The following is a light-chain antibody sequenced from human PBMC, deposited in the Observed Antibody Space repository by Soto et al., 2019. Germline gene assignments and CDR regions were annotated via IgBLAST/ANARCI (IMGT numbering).Light chain of an antibody. V-gene: IGKV3-11*01. CDR3: QHRSSWPPT. Sequence: EIVLTQSPATLSLSPGERATLSCRASQSVKTFLVWYQQKPGQAPRLLIYETSHRAPGTPARFSGSGSGTDFTLTISSLEAEDFALYFCQHRSSWPPTFGGGTKVDIK. J-gene: IGKJ4*01. CDR1: QSVKTF. CDR2: ETS.